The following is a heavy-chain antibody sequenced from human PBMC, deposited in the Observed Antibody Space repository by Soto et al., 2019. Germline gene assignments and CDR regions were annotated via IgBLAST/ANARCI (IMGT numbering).Heavy chain of an antibody. CDR2: IKQDGGEE. Sequence: PGGSLGLSCAASGFIFSDYSMSWVRQSPGKGLEGVANIKQDGGEEDYVDSVKGRLTISRDNAKNSLYLQMNSLRAEDTAVYYCARVADSSGYYVAFDIWGQGTMVTVSS. D-gene: IGHD3-22*01. CDR3: ARVADSSGYYVAFDI. V-gene: IGHV3-7*03. CDR1: GFIFSDYS. J-gene: IGHJ3*02.